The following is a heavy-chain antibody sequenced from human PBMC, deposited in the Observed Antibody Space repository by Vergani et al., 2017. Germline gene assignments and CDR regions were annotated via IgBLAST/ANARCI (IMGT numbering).Heavy chain of an antibody. Sequence: QVQLQGSGPGLVKPSETLSLTCTVSGGSISSYYWSWIRQPPGKGLEWIGYIYYSGSTNYNPSLKSRVTISVDTSKNLFSLKLSSVTAADTAVYYCARNIRAGPRYHDAFDIWGQGTMVTISS. D-gene: IGHD3-16*02. J-gene: IGHJ3*02. CDR1: GGSISSYY. CDR3: ARNIRAGPRYHDAFDI. CDR2: IYYSGST. V-gene: IGHV4-59*01.